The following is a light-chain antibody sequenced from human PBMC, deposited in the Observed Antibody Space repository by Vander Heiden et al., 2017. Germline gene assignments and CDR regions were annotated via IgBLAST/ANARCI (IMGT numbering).Light chain of an antibody. CDR1: SSDVGSYNL. CDR2: EVS. Sequence: QSALTQPASVSGSPGQSTTISCTGTSSDVGSYNLVSCYQQHPGKAPKLMIYEVSRRPSGVSNRFSGSKSGNTASLTISGLQAEDEADYYCCSYAGSNTFVFGTGTKVTVL. J-gene: IGLJ1*01. V-gene: IGLV2-23*02. CDR3: CSYAGSNTFV.